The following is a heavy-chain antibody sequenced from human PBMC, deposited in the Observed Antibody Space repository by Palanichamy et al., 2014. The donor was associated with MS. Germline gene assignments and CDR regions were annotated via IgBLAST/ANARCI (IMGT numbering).Heavy chain of an antibody. CDR2: IYHSGTS. D-gene: IGHD3-3*01. CDR3: AREATIFGVKKYYFDY. CDR1: FLHQQWSL. V-gene: IGHV4-38-2*02. Sequence: QVRLQDGPRTGEAFGDPVPHLHCLGFLHQQWSLLGLDPTAPRKGLEWIGSIYHSGTSYYNPSLKSRVTISVDTSKNHFSLRLSSVTAADTAAYYCAREATIFGVKKYYFDYWGQGTLVTVSS. J-gene: IGHJ4*02.